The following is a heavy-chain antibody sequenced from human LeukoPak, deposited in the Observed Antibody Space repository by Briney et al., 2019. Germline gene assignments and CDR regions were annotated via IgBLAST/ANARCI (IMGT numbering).Heavy chain of an antibody. CDR3: ARNDWNDPWFDP. CDR2: LNPKSGGT. CDR1: GYTFTGYY. J-gene: IGHJ5*02. D-gene: IGHD1-1*01. V-gene: IGHV1-2*02. Sequence: ASVKVSCKASGYTFTGYYIHWVRQAPGQGLEWMGWLNPKSGGTNYAQNFQGRVTMTRDTIINTPYMELSRLRSDDTAVYYCARNDWNDPWFDPWGQGTLVTVSS.